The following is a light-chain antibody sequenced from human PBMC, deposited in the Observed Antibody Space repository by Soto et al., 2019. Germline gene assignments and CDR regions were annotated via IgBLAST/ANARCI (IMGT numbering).Light chain of an antibody. CDR1: RSVSSSY. J-gene: IGKJ2*02. CDR2: GAS. Sequence: EIVLTQSPGTLSLSPGERATLSCRASRSVSSSYLAGYQQKPGQAPRLLIYGASSRATGIPDRFSGSGSGTDFTLTISRLEPEDFAVYYCQQYGSSPLCTFGQGTKLEIK. CDR3: QQYGSSPLCT. V-gene: IGKV3-20*01.